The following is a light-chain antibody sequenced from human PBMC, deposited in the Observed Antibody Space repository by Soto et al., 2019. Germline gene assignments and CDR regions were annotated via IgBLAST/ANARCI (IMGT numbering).Light chain of an antibody. CDR2: DDY. CDR3: QVWDTGSDHYV. CDR1: NVGSRS. J-gene: IGLJ1*01. V-gene: IGLV3-21*02. Sequence: SYELTQPPSVSVSPGQTAVINCLGNNVGSRSVHWYQQKPGQAPVLVVYDDYDRPSGIPERFSGSNSGNTATLTISRVEAGDEADYYCQVWDTGSDHYVFGSGTKVTVL.